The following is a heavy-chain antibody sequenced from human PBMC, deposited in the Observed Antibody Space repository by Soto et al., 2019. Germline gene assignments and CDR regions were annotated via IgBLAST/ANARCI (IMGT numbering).Heavy chain of an antibody. Sequence: PSETLSLTCSVSGGSISRSGYFWGWIRQPPGKGLEWIGSIYYSGSTYYNPSLKSRVTISVDTSKNQFSLKLSSVTAADTAVYYCARHDYGGFGLWGQGTLVTVPQ. D-gene: IGHD4-17*01. V-gene: IGHV4-39*01. CDR3: ARHDYGGFGL. CDR2: IYYSGST. CDR1: GGSISRSGYF. J-gene: IGHJ4*02.